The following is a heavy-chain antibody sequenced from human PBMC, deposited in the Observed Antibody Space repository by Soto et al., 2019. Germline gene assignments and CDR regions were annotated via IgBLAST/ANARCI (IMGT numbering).Heavy chain of an antibody. CDR2: IHHSETT. CDR1: GGSISSNNW. D-gene: IGHD3-22*01. J-gene: IGHJ6*02. CDR3: ARTSYYDSTGYYNMDV. Sequence: SETLSLTCAISGGSISSNNWWTWVRQSPGKGMEWNGEIHHSETTNYNPKLNRQETKSVDKSKNQFSLKLMSVTAADTADYYCARTSYYDSTGYYNMDVWGQGTTVT. V-gene: IGHV4-4*02.